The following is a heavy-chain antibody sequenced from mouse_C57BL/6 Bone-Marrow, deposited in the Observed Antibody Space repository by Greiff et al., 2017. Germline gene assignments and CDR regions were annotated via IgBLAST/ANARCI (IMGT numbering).Heavy chain of an antibody. CDR1: GYTFTSYW. CDR3: ARSYYDYDGKGY. CDR2: INPSSGYT. J-gene: IGHJ2*01. D-gene: IGHD2-4*01. V-gene: IGHV1-7*01. Sequence: VQLQQSGADLAKPGASVKLSCKASGYTFTSYWLHWVQQRPGQGLEWIGYINPSSGYTKYNQKFKDKATLTADKSSSTAYLQLSSLTYEDSAVYYCARSYYDYDGKGYWGQGTTLTVSS.